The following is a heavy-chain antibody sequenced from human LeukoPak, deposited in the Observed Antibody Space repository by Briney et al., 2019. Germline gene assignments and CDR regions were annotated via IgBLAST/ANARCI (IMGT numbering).Heavy chain of an antibody. D-gene: IGHD3-10*01. Sequence: PGGSLTLPCAASGFPFSGYDMSWVRQARGKGLVWVSAISGSGGSTYYADSVKCRYTISRDNSKNTLYLQMNSRRAEDTAVYYCARGSGSYYGYWGQGTLVTVSS. J-gene: IGHJ4*02. CDR3: ARGSGSYYGY. V-gene: IGHV3-23*01. CDR1: GFPFSGYD. CDR2: ISGSGGST.